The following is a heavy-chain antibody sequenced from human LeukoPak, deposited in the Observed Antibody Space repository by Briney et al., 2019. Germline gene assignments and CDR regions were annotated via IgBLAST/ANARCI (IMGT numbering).Heavy chain of an antibody. J-gene: IGHJ4*02. CDR1: GLTFTNYW. D-gene: IGHD5-18*01. CDR2: INSDETNT. Sequence: PGGSLTLPCAASGLTFTNYWMNWVRQVPGKGLVWVSRINSDETNTKYADSVKGRFIISRDNAKNTLYLQMNSLRAEDTGVYYCGTADSDRFDYWGQGAPVTVSS. CDR3: GTADSDRFDY. V-gene: IGHV3-74*01.